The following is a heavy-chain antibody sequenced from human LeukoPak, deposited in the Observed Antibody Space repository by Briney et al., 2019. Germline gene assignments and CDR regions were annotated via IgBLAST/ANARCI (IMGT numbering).Heavy chain of an antibody. D-gene: IGHD2-2*01. CDR2: ISSGSGTI. J-gene: IGHJ5*01. V-gene: IGHV3-48*02. Sequence: GGSLRLSCEVSGFTFSSHSMNWVRQAPGKGLEWVSYISSGSGTIYYADSVKGRFTIARDDAKNSLYLQMSSLRDEDTAVYYCARGVGTSWFESWGQGILVTVSS. CDR1: GFTFSSHS. CDR3: ARGVGTSWFES.